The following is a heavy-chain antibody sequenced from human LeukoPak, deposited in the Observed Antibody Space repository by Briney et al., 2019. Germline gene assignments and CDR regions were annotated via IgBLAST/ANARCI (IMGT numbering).Heavy chain of an antibody. V-gene: IGHV3-23*01. CDR3: AKDLSSGTGRGFDY. CDR2: IRGSGDST. J-gene: IGHJ4*02. D-gene: IGHD3/OR15-3a*01. CDR1: GFTFSSYG. Sequence: PGGSLRLSCAASGFTFSSYGMHWVRQAPGKGLEWVSGIRGSGDSTYYAESVKGRFTIYRDNSKNTLYLQMNSLRAEDTALYYCAKDLSSGTGRGFDYWGQGTLVTVSS.